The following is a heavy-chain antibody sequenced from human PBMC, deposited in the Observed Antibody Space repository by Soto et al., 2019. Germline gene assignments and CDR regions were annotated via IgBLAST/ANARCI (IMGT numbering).Heavy chain of an antibody. CDR3: ARVGYYDILTANYYYYGMDV. V-gene: IGHV1-69*01. D-gene: IGHD3-9*01. CDR1: GGTFSSYA. J-gene: IGHJ6*02. CDR2: IIPIFGTA. Sequence: QVQLVQSGAEVQKPGSSVKVSCKASGGTFSSYAISWVRQAPGQGLEWMGGIIPIFGTANYAQKFQGRVTITADESTSTAYMELSSLRSEDTAVYYCARVGYYDILTANYYYYGMDVWGQGTTVTVSS.